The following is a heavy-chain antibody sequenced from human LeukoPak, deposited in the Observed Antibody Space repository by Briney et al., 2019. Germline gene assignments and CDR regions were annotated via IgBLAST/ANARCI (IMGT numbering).Heavy chain of an antibody. D-gene: IGHD5-24*01. CDR2: IYHSGST. CDR1: GYSISSGYY. J-gene: IGHJ4*02. V-gene: IGHV4-38-2*02. CDR3: ARSVEMATIYN. Sequence: SETLSLTCTVSGYSISSGYYWGWIRQPPGKGLEWIGSIYHSGSTYYSPSLKSRVTISVDTSKNQFSLKLSSVTAADTAVYYCARSVEMATIYNWGQGTLVTVSS.